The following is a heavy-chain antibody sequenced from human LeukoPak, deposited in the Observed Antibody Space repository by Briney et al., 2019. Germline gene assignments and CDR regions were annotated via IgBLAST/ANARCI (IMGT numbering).Heavy chain of an antibody. CDR2: ISGSGDRT. CDR3: AKVKILPTLDY. Sequence: GGSLRLSCAASGFIVSNYYMRWVRQAPGRGLEWVSGISGSGDRTYFADSVQGRVTISRDNSKNTLYLQMSSLRHEDTAVYYCAKVKILPTLDYWGQGTLVTVSS. J-gene: IGHJ4*02. V-gene: IGHV3-23*01. CDR1: GFIVSNYY. D-gene: IGHD3-16*01.